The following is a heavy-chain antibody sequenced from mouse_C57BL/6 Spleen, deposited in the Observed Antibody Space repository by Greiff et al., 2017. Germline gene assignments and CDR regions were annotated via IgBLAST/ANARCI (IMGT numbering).Heavy chain of an antibody. CDR3: ASSPITTVVAPGAMDY. D-gene: IGHD1-1*01. J-gene: IGHJ4*01. Sequence: QVQLQQPGAELVRPGTSVKLSCKASGYTFTSYWMHWVKQRPGQGLEWIGVIDPSDSYTNYNQKFKGKATLTVDTSSSTAYMQLSSLTSEDSAVYYCASSPITTVVAPGAMDYWGQGTSVTVSS. CDR1: GYTFTSYW. V-gene: IGHV1-59*01. CDR2: IDPSDSYT.